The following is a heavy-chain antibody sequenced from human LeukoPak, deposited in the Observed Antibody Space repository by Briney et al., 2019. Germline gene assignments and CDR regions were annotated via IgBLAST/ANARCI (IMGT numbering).Heavy chain of an antibody. V-gene: IGHV4-34*01. CDR3: ARGSPVGYCSSTSCYTNWFDP. Sequence: SETLSLTCAVYGGSFSGYYWSWIRQPPGKGLEWIGEINHSGSTNYNPSLKSRVTISVGTSKNQFSLKLSSVTAADTAVYYCARGSPVGYCSSTSCYTNWFDPWGQGTLVTVSS. D-gene: IGHD2-2*02. CDR1: GGSFSGYY. CDR2: INHSGST. J-gene: IGHJ5*02.